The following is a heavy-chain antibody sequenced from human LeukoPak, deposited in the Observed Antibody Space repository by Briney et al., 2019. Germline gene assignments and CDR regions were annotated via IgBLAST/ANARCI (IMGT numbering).Heavy chain of an antibody. J-gene: IGHJ3*02. CDR1: GGSFSGYY. Sequence: PSETLSLTCAVYGGSFSGYYWSWIRQPPGKGLEWIGEINHSGSTNYNPSLKSRVTISVDKSKNQFSLKLNSVTAADTAVYYCAREPRLNAFDIWGQGTMVTVSS. CDR2: INHSGST. D-gene: IGHD2-21*01. V-gene: IGHV4-34*01. CDR3: AREPRLNAFDI.